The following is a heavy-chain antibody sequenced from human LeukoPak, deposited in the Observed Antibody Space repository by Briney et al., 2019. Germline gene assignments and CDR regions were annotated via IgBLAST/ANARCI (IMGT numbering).Heavy chain of an antibody. CDR1: GFTFSSYA. CDR3: AKSHLESDRLYYYDSSGYYNDAFDI. Sequence: GGSLRLSCAASGFTFSSYAMSWVRQAPGKGLEWVSAISGSGGSTYYADSVKGRFTISRDNSKNTLYLQMNSLRAEDTAVYYCAKSHLESDRLYYYDSSGYYNDAFDIWGQGTMVTVSS. V-gene: IGHV3-23*01. D-gene: IGHD3-22*01. CDR2: ISGSGGST. J-gene: IGHJ3*02.